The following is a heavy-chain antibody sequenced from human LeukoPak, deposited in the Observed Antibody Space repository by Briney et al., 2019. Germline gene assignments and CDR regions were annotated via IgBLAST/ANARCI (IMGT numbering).Heavy chain of an antibody. J-gene: IGHJ4*02. CDR1: GFTFSSYG. V-gene: IGHV3-30*03. CDR3: ARTSWFGVDY. Sequence: PGGSLRLSCAASGFTFSSYGMHWVRQAPGKGLEWVAVISYDGSNKYYADSVKGRFTISRDNSKNTLYLQMNSLTASDTAMYYCARTSWFGVDYWGQGTLVTVSS. D-gene: IGHD3-10*01. CDR2: ISYDGSNK.